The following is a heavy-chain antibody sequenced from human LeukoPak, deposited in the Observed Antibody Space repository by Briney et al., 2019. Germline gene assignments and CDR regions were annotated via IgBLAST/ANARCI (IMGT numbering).Heavy chain of an antibody. J-gene: IGHJ4*02. V-gene: IGHV3-13*01. CDR1: GFTFIDYD. CDR2: IGISGDT. D-gene: IGHD6-19*01. Sequence: GGSLRLSCAASGFTFIDYDMHWVRQVIGKGLEWVSAIGISGDTHYSGSVKGRFTISRENAESSLYLQMNSLRAEDTAVYYCARGGIQVSGIDEFDYWGQGTLVTVSS. CDR3: ARGGIQVSGIDEFDY.